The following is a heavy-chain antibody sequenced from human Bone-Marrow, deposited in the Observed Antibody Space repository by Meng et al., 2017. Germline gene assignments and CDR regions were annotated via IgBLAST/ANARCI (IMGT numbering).Heavy chain of an antibody. V-gene: IGHV1-69*13. CDR1: GCTFSSYD. CDR2: IIPIFGTA. D-gene: IGHD3-22*01. CDR3: AVYYYDSSCYYYSYGSTEYFQH. Sequence: SVKVSCKASGCTFSSYDISWVRQAPGQGLEWMGVIIPIFGTANYAQKFQGRVTITADESTSTAYMELSSLRSEETAVYYCAVYYYDSSCYYYSYGSTEYFQHWGQGTLVTVSS. J-gene: IGHJ1*01.